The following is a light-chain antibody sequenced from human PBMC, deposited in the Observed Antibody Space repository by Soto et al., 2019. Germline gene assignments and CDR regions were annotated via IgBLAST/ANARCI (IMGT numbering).Light chain of an antibody. CDR1: QTISSW. J-gene: IGKJ2*01. CDR2: AAS. Sequence: DIQMTQSPSSLSGSVGHSVTITCPASQTISSWLAWYPQKPGKAPNLLISAASTLQSGVPSRFSGSGSETEFTLTLTSLQPEDSATYYCQQRNSYTRTFCQGTKVDIK. CDR3: QQRNSYTRT. V-gene: IGKV1-5*01.